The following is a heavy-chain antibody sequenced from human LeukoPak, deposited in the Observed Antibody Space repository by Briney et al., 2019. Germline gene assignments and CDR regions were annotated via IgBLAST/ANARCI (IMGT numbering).Heavy chain of an antibody. CDR2: ISGSGGST. CDR3: AKVFCCGGYSSVLYYFDY. Sequence: GGSLRLSCAASGFTFSSYAMSWVRQAPGKGLDGVSAISGSGGSTYYADSVKGRFTISRDNSKNTLYLQMNSLRDEDTAVYYCAKVFCCGGYSSVLYYFDYWGQGTLVTVSS. CDR1: GFTFSSYA. D-gene: IGHD6-19*01. V-gene: IGHV3-23*01. J-gene: IGHJ4*02.